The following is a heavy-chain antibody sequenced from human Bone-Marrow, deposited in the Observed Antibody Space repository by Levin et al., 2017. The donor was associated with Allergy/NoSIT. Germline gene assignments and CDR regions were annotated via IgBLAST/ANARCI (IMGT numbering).Heavy chain of an antibody. V-gene: IGHV3-23*01. CDR2: ISGSGGST. Sequence: GGSLRLSCAASGFTFSSYAMSWVRQAPGKGLEWVSAISGSGGSTYYADSVKGRFTISRDNSKNTLYLQMNSLRAEDTAVYYCAKRQYYGSGSYYGAGDYWGQGTLVTVSS. CDR3: AKRQYYGSGSYYGAGDY. CDR1: GFTFSSYA. D-gene: IGHD3-10*01. J-gene: IGHJ4*02.